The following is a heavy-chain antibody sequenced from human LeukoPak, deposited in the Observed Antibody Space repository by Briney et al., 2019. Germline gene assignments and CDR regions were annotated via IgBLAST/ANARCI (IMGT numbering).Heavy chain of an antibody. Sequence: GGSLRLSCAASGFTFSSYAMHWVRQAQGKGLEWVAVISYDGSNKYYADSVKGRFTISRDNSKNTLYLQMNSLRAEDTAVYYCARSLLVFGYGDYWGQGTLVTVSS. CDR1: GFTFSSYA. CDR2: ISYDGSNK. V-gene: IGHV3-30-3*01. J-gene: IGHJ4*02. CDR3: ARSLLVFGYGDY. D-gene: IGHD5-12*01.